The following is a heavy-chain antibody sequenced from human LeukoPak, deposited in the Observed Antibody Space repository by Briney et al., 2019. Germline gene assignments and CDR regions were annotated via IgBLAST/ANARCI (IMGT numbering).Heavy chain of an antibody. CDR2: ISGSGDST. J-gene: IGHJ4*02. V-gene: IGHV3-23*01. CDR3: ARGPYSSSFDY. D-gene: IGHD6-19*01. CDR1: GFTFSSYA. Sequence: GGSLRLSCVVSGFTFSSYAMSWVRQAPGKGLEWVSAISGSGDSTYYADSVKGRFTISRDSSKNTLYLQMNSLRAEDTAVYYCARGPYSSSFDYWGQGTLVTVSS.